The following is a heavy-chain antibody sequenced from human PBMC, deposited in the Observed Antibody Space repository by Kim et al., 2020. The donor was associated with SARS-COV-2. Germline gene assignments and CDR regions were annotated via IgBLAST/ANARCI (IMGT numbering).Heavy chain of an antibody. CDR2: IRSKANSYAT. J-gene: IGHJ4*02. CDR3: TRRYYDSSGYVDY. CDR1: GFTFSGSA. Sequence: GGSLRLSCAASGFTFSGSAMHWVRQASGKGLEWVGRIRSKANSYATAYAASVKGRFTISRDDSKNTAYLQMNSLKTEDTAVYYCTRRYYDSSGYVDYWGQGTLVTVSS. D-gene: IGHD3-22*01. V-gene: IGHV3-73*01.